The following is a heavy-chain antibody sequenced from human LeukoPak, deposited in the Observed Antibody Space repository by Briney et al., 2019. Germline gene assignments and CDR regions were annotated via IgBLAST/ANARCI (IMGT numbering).Heavy chain of an antibody. D-gene: IGHD6-13*01. Sequence: QASETLSFTCTVSGGSISSYYWSWIRQPAGKGLEWIGRIYTSGSTNYNPSLKSRVIMSVDTSKNQFSLKLSSVTAADTAVYYCARSHSSSWSKRYFDYWGQGTLVTVSS. CDR3: ARSHSSSWSKRYFDY. V-gene: IGHV4-4*07. CDR1: GGSISSYY. J-gene: IGHJ4*02. CDR2: IYTSGST.